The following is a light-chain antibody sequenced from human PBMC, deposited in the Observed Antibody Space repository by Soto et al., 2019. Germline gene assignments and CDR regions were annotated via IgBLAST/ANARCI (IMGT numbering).Light chain of an antibody. CDR1: QSVSSSY. Sequence: ETVLTQSPGSLSLSPGERATLSCRASQSVSSSYLAWYQQKPGQAPRLLIYGASSRATGIPDRFSGSGSGTDVTLTISRLEPEDFAVYYCQQYGSSPLTFGGGTKVEIK. CDR3: QQYGSSPLT. V-gene: IGKV3-20*01. J-gene: IGKJ4*01. CDR2: GAS.